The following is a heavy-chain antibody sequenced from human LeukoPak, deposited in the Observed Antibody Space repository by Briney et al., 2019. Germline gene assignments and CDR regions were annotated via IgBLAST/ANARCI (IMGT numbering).Heavy chain of an antibody. CDR1: GYTFTSYG. J-gene: IGHJ4*02. Sequence: ASVKVSCKASGYTFTSYGISWVRQAPGQGLEWMGWISAYNGNTNYAQKLQGRVTMTTDTSTSTAYMELRSLRSDDTAAYYCASFIVGATSFDYWGQGTLVTVSS. CDR2: ISAYNGNT. CDR3: ASFIVGATSFDY. D-gene: IGHD1-26*01. V-gene: IGHV1-18*01.